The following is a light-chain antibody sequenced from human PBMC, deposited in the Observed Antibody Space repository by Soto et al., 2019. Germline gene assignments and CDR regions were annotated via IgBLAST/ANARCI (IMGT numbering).Light chain of an antibody. CDR1: QSVSSY. V-gene: IGKV3-11*01. J-gene: IGKJ5*01. CDR3: QVRTNWSIA. Sequence: EFVLTQPPATLSLSPGERATLSCRPSQSVSSYLAWYQQKPGQAPRLLIYDASNRATGIPARFSGTGSGTDFTLTINNLEPEDFAVYYCQVRTNWSIAFGRGTRLEI. CDR2: DAS.